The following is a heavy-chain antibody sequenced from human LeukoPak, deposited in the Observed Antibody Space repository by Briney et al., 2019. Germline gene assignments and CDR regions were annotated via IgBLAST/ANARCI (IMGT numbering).Heavy chain of an antibody. CDR2: ISSSSSYI. D-gene: IGHD6-13*01. CDR3: ARDQGIVAAEVRGASDI. J-gene: IGHJ3*02. CDR1: GFNFSTYS. V-gene: IGHV3-21*01. Sequence: GGSLRLSCAASGFNFSTYSMNWVRQAPGKGLEWVSCISSSSSYIYYGDSVKGRFTISRDNAKNSLYLQMNSLRAEDTAVYYCARDQGIVAAEVRGASDIWGQGTMVTVSS.